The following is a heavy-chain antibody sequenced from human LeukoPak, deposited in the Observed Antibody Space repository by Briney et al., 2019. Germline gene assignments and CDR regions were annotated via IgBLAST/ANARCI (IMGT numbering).Heavy chain of an antibody. V-gene: IGHV4-39*01. D-gene: IGHD1-7*01. CDR1: GGSISSSSYY. CDR2: IYYSGST. J-gene: IGHJ6*02. Sequence: PSETLSLTCTVSGGSISSSSYYWGWIRQPPGKGLEWIGSIYYSGSTYYNPSLKSRVTISVDTSKNQFSLKLSSMTAADTAVYYCASPYNWNYERPYYYYGMDVWGQGTTVTVSS. CDR3: ASPYNWNYERPYYYYGMDV.